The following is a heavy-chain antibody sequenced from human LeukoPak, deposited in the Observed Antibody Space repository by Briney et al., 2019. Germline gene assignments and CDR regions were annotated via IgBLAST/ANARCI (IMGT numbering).Heavy chain of an antibody. CDR2: ISAYNGNT. CDR1: GYTFTSYG. J-gene: IGHJ6*03. V-gene: IGHV1-18*01. CDR3: ARGLWHHGYYMDV. Sequence: ASVKVSCKASGYTFTSYGISWVRQAPGQGLEWMGWISAYNGNTNYAQKLQGRVTMTTNTSTSTAYMELSRLRSDDTAVYYCARGLWHHGYYMDVWGKGTTVTVSS. D-gene: IGHD2/OR15-2a*01.